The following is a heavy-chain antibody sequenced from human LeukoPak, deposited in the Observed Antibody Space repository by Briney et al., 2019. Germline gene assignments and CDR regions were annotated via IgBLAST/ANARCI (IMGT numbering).Heavy chain of an antibody. CDR1: GFTFSSYG. CDR2: IWYDGSNK. V-gene: IGHV3-33*06. CDR3: AKDTDAYGGDVDV. Sequence: PGRSLRLSCAASGFTFSSYGMHWVRQAPGKGLEWVAVIWYDGSNKYYADSVKGRFTISRDNSKNTLYLQMNSLRAEDTAVYYCAKDTDAYGGDVDVWGKGTTVTVSS. J-gene: IGHJ6*04. D-gene: IGHD3-16*01.